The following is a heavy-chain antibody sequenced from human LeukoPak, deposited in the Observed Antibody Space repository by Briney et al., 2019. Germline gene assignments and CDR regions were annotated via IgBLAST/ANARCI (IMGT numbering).Heavy chain of an antibody. Sequence: SETLSLTCSVSGDSISSGSFYWSWIRQPAGRGLEWIGRIYPSGSTNYNPSLKSRVTISLDTSKNQFSLKLSSVTAADTAVYYCARDVLAAPGTFDYWGQGALVTDSS. CDR1: GDSISSGSFY. D-gene: IGHD6-13*01. V-gene: IGHV4-61*02. CDR2: IYPSGST. CDR3: ARDVLAAPGTFDY. J-gene: IGHJ4*02.